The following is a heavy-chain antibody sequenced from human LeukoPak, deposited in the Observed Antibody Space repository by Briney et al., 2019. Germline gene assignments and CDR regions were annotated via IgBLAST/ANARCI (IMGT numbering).Heavy chain of an antibody. Sequence: GGSLRLSCAASGFTFDDYGMTWVRQGPGKGLEWVSGINWNGVSTGYADSVKGRFTISRDNAKNSLYLQMNSLRAEDTAVYYCARERRYYYDSSGYYYRGIADYWGQGTLVTVSS. J-gene: IGHJ4*02. D-gene: IGHD3-22*01. V-gene: IGHV3-20*04. CDR2: INWNGVST. CDR3: ARERRYYYDSSGYYYRGIADY. CDR1: GFTFDDYG.